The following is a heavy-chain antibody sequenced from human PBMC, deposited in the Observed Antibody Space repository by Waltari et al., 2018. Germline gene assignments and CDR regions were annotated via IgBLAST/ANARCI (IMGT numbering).Heavy chain of an antibody. CDR1: GGSFSGYY. Sequence: QVQLQQWGAGLLKPSETLSLTCAVYGGSFSGYYWSWIRQPPGKGLEWIGENNHSGSNNYNPSLKSRVTISVDTSKNQFSLKLSSVTAADTAVYYCARGLYFDYWGQGTLVTVSS. CDR2: NNHSGSN. CDR3: ARGLYFDY. V-gene: IGHV4-34*01. J-gene: IGHJ4*02.